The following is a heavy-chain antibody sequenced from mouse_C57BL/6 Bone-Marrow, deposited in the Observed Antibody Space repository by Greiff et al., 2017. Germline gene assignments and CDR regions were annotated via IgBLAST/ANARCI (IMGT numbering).Heavy chain of an antibody. CDR2: IWSGGST. J-gene: IGHJ2*01. CDR3: AREGLRRGVVYLDY. Sequence: QVQLKQSGPGLVQPSQSLSITCTVSGFSLTSYGVHWVRQSPGKGLEWLGVIWSGGSTDYNAAFISRLSISKDNSKSQVFFKMNSLQADDTAIYYCAREGLRRGVVYLDYWGQGTTLTVSS. D-gene: IGHD2-4*01. V-gene: IGHV2-2*01. CDR1: GFSLTSYG.